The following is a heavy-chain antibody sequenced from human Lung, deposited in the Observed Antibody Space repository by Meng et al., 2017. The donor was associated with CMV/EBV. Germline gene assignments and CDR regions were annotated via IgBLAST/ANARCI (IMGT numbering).Heavy chain of an antibody. J-gene: IGHJ4*02. Sequence: SGPTLVXPTQTLTLTCSFSGFSLSTNGAGVGWVRQTPGKALEWLAFTYWNDDKRYSPSLKSRLTITKDTSKNQVVLTMTNVDPVDTATYYCAYRAVAYDILTGYYNPYYFDYWGQGTLVTVSS. CDR1: GFSLSTNGAG. V-gene: IGHV2-5*01. D-gene: IGHD3-9*01. CDR3: AYRAVAYDILTGYYNPYYFDY. CDR2: TYWNDDK.